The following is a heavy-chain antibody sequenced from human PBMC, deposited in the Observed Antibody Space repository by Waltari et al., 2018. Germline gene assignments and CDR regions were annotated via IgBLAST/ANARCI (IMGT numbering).Heavy chain of an antibody. V-gene: IGHV4-59*01. Sequence: QVQLQESGPGLVKPSETLSLTCTVSGGPISSYYWSWLRQPPGKGLEWIGYIYYSGSTNYNPSLKSRVTISVDTSKNQFSLKLSSVTAADTAVYYCARGPGIAVAGTYYYYGMDVWGQGTTVTVSS. J-gene: IGHJ6*02. CDR2: IYYSGST. CDR1: GGPISSYY. CDR3: ARGPGIAVAGTYYYYGMDV. D-gene: IGHD6-19*01.